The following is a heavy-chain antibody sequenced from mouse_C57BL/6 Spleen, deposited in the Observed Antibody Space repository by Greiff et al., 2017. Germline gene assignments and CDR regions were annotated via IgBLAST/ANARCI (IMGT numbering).Heavy chain of an antibody. V-gene: IGHV5-17*01. CDR3: ARGGIYYGNYVPFAY. Sequence: EVMLVESGGGLVKPGGSLKLSCAASGFTFSDYGMHWVRQAPEKGLEWVAYISSGSSTIYYADTVKGRFTISRDNAKNTLFLQMTSLRSEDTAMYYCARGGIYYGNYVPFAYWGQGTLVTVSA. CDR2: ISSGSSTI. CDR1: GFTFSDYG. D-gene: IGHD2-1*01. J-gene: IGHJ3*01.